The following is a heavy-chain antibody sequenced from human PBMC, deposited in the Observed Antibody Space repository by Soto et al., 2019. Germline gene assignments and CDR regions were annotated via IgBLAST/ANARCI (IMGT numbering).Heavy chain of an antibody. CDR1: GFTFDDYA. V-gene: IGHV3-9*01. D-gene: IGHD1-1*01. Sequence: EVQLVESGGGLVQPGRSLRLSCAASGFTFDDYAMHWVRQAPGKGLEWVASITWNSATIIYADSVKGRFTISRDNAKKFLYRQGNNLRDEETAFYFCAKEIGTRSASYDFDYWGQGTLGTVS. J-gene: IGHJ4*02. CDR2: ITWNSATI. CDR3: AKEIGTRSASYDFDY.